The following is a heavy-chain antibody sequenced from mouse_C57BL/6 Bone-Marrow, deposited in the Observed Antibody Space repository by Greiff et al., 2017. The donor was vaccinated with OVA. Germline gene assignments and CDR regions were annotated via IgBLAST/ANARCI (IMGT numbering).Heavy chain of an antibody. CDR2: IDPSDSYT. CDR3: ARRGWLGDYAMDY. J-gene: IGHJ4*01. CDR1: GYTFTSYW. V-gene: IGHV1-59*01. D-gene: IGHD2-3*01. Sequence: QVQLQQPGAELVRPGTSVKLSCKASGYTFTSYWMHWVKQRPGQGLEWIGVIDPSDSYTNYNQKFKGKATLTVDTSSSTAYMQLSSLTSEDSAVYYCARRGWLGDYAMDYWGQGTSVTVSS.